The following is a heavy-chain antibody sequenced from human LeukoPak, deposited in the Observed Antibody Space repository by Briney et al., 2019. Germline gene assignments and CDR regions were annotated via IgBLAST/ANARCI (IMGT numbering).Heavy chain of an antibody. D-gene: IGHD6-6*01. CDR1: GFTFSSYS. V-gene: IGHV3-21*01. Sequence: PGGSLRLSCAASGFTFSSYSMNWVRQAPGRGLEWVSSISSSSSYIYYADSVKGRFTISRDNAKNSLYLQMNSLRAEDTAVYYCARDPPQLEYSSSSGGYWGQGTLVTVSS. CDR3: ARDPPQLEYSSSSGGY. CDR2: ISSSSSYI. J-gene: IGHJ4*02.